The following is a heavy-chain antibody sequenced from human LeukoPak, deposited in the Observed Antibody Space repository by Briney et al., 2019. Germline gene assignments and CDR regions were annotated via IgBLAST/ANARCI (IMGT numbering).Heavy chain of an antibody. J-gene: IGHJ5*02. Sequence: SETLSLTCTVSGGSISSYYWSWIRQPPGKGLERIGYIYYSGSTNYNPSLKSRVTISVDTSKNQFSLKLSSVTAADTAVYYCARVVSGDIVVVPAATWFDPWGQGTLVTVSS. CDR2: IYYSGST. CDR3: ARVVSGDIVVVPAATWFDP. CDR1: GGSISSYY. V-gene: IGHV4-59*01. D-gene: IGHD2-2*01.